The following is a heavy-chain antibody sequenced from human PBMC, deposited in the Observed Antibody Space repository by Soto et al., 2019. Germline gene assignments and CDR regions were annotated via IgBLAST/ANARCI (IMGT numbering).Heavy chain of an antibody. J-gene: IGHJ6*02. CDR2: ISGSGGST. Sequence: GGALRLSCAASGFTFSSYAMSWVRQAPGKGLEWVSAISGSGGSTYYADSVKGRFTISRDNSKNTLYLQMNSLGAEDTAVYYCAKVGGVAGTGYYYYGMDVWGQGTTVTVSS. CDR3: AKVGGVAGTGYYYYGMDV. CDR1: GFTFSSYA. D-gene: IGHD6-19*01. V-gene: IGHV3-23*01.